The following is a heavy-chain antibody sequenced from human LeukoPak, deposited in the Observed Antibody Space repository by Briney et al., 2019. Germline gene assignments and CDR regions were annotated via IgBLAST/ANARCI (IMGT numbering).Heavy chain of an antibody. CDR1: GFTHSNYW. D-gene: IGHD1-26*01. CDR3: ARDKIVGATHFDY. CDR2: IKPDGSEK. V-gene: IGHV3-7*01. J-gene: IGHJ4*02. Sequence: GGSLRLSCAASGFTHSNYWMTWVRQAPGKGLEWVANIKPDGSEKYYVDSVKGRFTISRDNAKNSLYLQMNSLRAEDTAVYYCARDKIVGATHFDYWGQGTLVTVSS.